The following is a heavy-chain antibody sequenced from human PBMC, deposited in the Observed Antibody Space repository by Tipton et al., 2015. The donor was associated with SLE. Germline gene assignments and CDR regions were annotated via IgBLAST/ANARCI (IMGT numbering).Heavy chain of an antibody. J-gene: IGHJ5*02. V-gene: IGHV4-31*03. CDR1: GGSFSNGGYY. CDR2: INYSGGT. Sequence: LVKPTQTLSLTCTVSGGSFSNGGYYWTWIHQHPGKGLEWIGNINYSGGTYYNPSLKSRVIISIDTSKNQFSLKLSSVTAADTAVYYCARDLTWGQGTLVTVSS. CDR3: ARDLT.